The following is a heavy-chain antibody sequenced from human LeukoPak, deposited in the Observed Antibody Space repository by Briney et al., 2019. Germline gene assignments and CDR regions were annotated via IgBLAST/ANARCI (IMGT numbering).Heavy chain of an antibody. CDR1: GFTFSRYA. J-gene: IGHJ6*02. CDR2: ISHDGSNK. V-gene: IGHV3-30*04. CDR3: ARVVMAVAVRFFHQYGMDV. Sequence: PGGSLRLSCTPSGFTFSRYAMHWVRQAPGKGLEWVAIISHDGSNKYYAESVKGRFTISRDNSNNTLSLEMNNLRHEDTAIYYCARVVMAVAVRFFHQYGMDVWGQGTPVTVSS. D-gene: IGHD6-19*01.